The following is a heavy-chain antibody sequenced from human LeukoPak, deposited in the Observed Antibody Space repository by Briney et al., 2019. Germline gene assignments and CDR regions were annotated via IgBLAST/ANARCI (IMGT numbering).Heavy chain of an antibody. CDR1: GGSISSTTYY. CDR3: ARADLDTAMVTLDY. Sequence: PSETLSLTCTVSGGSISSTTYYWGWIRQPPGKGLEWIGSIYYSGRTYFNPSLKSRVTISVDTAKNQFSLRLSSVTAADTAVYYCARADLDTAMVTLDYWGQGILVTVSS. CDR2: IYYSGRT. D-gene: IGHD5-18*01. V-gene: IGHV4-39*07. J-gene: IGHJ4*02.